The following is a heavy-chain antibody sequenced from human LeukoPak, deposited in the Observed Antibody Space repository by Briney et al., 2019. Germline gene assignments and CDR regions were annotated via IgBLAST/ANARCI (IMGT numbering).Heavy chain of an antibody. V-gene: IGHV3-23*01. CDR1: GFTFSSYA. J-gene: IGHJ4*02. D-gene: IGHD3-10*02. CDR2: ISGSGGST. CDR3: AKKEGPVRGVTPMDY. Sequence: QPGGSLRLSCAASGFTFSSYAMSWVRQAPGKGLEWVSAISGSGGSTYYADSVKGRFTISRDNSKNTLYLQMDSLRAEDTAVYYCAKKEGPVRGVTPMDYWGQGTLVTVSS.